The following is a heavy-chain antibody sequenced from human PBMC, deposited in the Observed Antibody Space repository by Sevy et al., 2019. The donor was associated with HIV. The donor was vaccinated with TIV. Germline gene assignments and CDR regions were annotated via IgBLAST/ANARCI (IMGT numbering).Heavy chain of an antibody. CDR3: ARDGPSRPTVVIPFKHFGY. J-gene: IGHJ4*02. CDR1: GFTFSSYS. CDR2: ISSSSSTI. D-gene: IGHD4-17*01. Sequence: GGSLRLSCAASGFTFSSYSMNWVRQAPGKGLEWVSYISSSSSTIYYADSVKGRFTISRDNAKNSLYLQMNSLRDEDTAVYYCARDGPSRPTVVIPFKHFGYWGQGTLVTVSS. V-gene: IGHV3-48*02.